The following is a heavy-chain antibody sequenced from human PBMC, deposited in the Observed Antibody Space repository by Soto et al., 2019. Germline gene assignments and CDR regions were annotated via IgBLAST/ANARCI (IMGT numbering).Heavy chain of an antibody. CDR3: ASGYCSSSSCYREDYYYYGMDV. CDR1: GGTFSSYA. V-gene: IGHV1-69*01. J-gene: IGHJ6*02. CDR2: IMPIFGTA. D-gene: IGHD2-2*02. Sequence: QVQLVQSGAEVKKPGSSVKVSCKASGGTFSSYAINWVRRAPGQGLEWMGGIMPIFGTANYAQKFQDRVTITADESTSTAYMELSSLRSEDSAVYYCASGYCSSSSCYREDYYYYGMDVWGQGTTVTVSS.